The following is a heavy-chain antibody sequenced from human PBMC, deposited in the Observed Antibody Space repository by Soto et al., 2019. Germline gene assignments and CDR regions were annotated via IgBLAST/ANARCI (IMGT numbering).Heavy chain of an antibody. CDR1: GFTFSSYS. CDR2: ISSSSSTI. Sequence: GGSLRLSCAASGFTFSSYSMNWVRQAPGKGLEWVSYISSSSSTIYYADSVKGRFTISRDNAKNSLYLQMNSLRAEDTAVYYCARDASYDSSGYYYVDAPTWGQGTLVTVSS. J-gene: IGHJ5*02. D-gene: IGHD3-22*01. CDR3: ARDASYDSSGYYYVDAPT. V-gene: IGHV3-48*01.